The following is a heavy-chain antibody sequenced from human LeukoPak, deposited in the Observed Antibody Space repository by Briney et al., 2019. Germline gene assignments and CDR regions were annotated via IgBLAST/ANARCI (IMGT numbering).Heavy chain of an antibody. CDR2: INHSGST. D-gene: IGHD3-16*01. Sequence: PSETLSLTCAVYGGSFSGYYWNWIRQPPGKGLEWIGEINHSGSTNYNPSLKSRVTISVDTSKNQFSLKLSSVTAADTAVYYCASRPPRYYDRGLGAFDIWGQGTMVTVSS. J-gene: IGHJ3*02. CDR3: ASRPPRYYDRGLGAFDI. CDR1: GGSFSGYY. V-gene: IGHV4-34*01.